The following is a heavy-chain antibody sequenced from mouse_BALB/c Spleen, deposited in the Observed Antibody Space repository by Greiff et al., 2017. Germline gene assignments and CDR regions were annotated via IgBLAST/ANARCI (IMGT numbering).Heavy chain of an antibody. D-gene: IGHD2-3*01. CDR2: IDPANGNT. J-gene: IGHJ4*01. Sequence: VQLQQSGAELVKPGASVKLSCTASGFNIKDTYMHWVKQRPEQGLEWIGRIDPANGNTKYDPKFQGKATITADTSSNTAYLQLSSLTSEDTAVYYCAKDDGYYDYAMDYWGQGTSVTVSS. V-gene: IGHV14-3*02. CDR1: GFNIKDTY. CDR3: AKDDGYYDYAMDY.